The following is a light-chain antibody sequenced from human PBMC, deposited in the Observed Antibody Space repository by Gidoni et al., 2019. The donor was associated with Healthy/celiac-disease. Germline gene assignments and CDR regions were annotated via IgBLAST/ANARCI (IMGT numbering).Light chain of an antibody. CDR1: SSNIGAGYD. J-gene: IGLJ2*01. CDR2: GNS. Sequence: QSVPTQQPSVSGVSVQRATISCPGSSSNIGAGYDVHGYQQQPGTAPELLIYGNSNRPSGVPDRFSGSKSVTSASLAITGLQADDEADYYYQSYVSSLSGPVVFDGGTKLTVL. CDR3: QSYVSSLSGPVV. V-gene: IGLV1-40*01.